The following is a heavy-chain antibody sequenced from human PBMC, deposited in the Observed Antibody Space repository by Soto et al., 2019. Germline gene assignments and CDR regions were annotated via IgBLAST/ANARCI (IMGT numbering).Heavy chain of an antibody. D-gene: IGHD3-3*01. V-gene: IGHV3-74*01. CDR2: INRDGRNT. Sequence: EVQLVESGGGLVQPGGSLRLSCAASGFTFSSHWMHWVRQAPGKGLVWVSRINRDGRNTSYADSVKGRSTISRDTAKNTLYLEMHSLGAEDTAVYYCARDDYDFWSGVFYYYIDVWGKGTTVTVSS. CDR3: ARDDYDFWSGVFYYYIDV. CDR1: GFTFSSHW. J-gene: IGHJ6*03.